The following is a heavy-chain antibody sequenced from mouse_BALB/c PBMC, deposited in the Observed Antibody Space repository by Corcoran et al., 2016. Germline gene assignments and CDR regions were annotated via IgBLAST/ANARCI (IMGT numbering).Heavy chain of an antibody. J-gene: IGHJ2*01. V-gene: IGHV3-6*02. CDR1: GYSITSGYY. CDR3: ASGSSYYFDY. D-gene: IGHD1-1*01. CDR2: ISYDGSN. Sequence: DVQLQESGPGLVKPSQSLSLTCSVTGYSITSGYYWNWIRQFPGNKLEWMGYISYDGSNNYNPSLKNRISITRDTSKNQFFLKLNSVTTEDTATYYCASGSSYYFDYWGQGTTLTVSS.